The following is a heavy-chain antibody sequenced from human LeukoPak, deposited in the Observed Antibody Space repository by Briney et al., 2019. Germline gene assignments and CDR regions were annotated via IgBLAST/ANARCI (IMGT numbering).Heavy chain of an antibody. J-gene: IGHJ4*02. CDR1: GFTFSSYA. V-gene: IGHV3-23*01. CDR2: ISGSGGST. D-gene: IGHD4-11*01. Sequence: GGSLRLSCAASGFTFSSYAMSWVRQAPGKGLEWVSAISGSGGSTYYADSVKGRFTISRDNSKNTLYLQMNSLRAEDTAVYYCARLDYSNDGYFGHWGQGTLVTVSS. CDR3: ARLDYSNDGYFGH.